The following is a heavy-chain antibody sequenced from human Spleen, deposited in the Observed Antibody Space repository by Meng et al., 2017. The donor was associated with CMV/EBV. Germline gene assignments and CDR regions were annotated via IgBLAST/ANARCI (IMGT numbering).Heavy chain of an antibody. J-gene: IGHJ6*02. Sequence: ETLSLTCAASGLTFDDYGMSWVRQGPGKGLEWVSVNGWNGGTTGYADSVKGRFTISRDNAKNSLYLQMNSLRAEDTAVYYCARVIGYCSGGSCYSSAPYYYYYGMDVWGQGTTVTVSS. CDR2: NGWNGGTT. CDR1: GLTFDDYG. V-gene: IGHV3-20*04. CDR3: ARVIGYCSGGSCYSSAPYYYYYGMDV. D-gene: IGHD2-15*01.